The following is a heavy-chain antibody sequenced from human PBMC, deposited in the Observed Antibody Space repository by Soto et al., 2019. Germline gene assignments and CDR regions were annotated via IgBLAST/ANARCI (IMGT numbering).Heavy chain of an antibody. J-gene: IGHJ3*02. CDR3: ARDRSDDLHSFDAFHX. Sequence: SETLSLTCTVSGGSVSIGSHYWSWIRQPPGKGLEWIAYIYNSGSTDYNPSLKSRVRISVDLSKNQFSLRLDSVTAVDTAVYYCARDRSDDLHSFDAFHXWGPGTMVTVS. V-gene: IGHV4-61*01. CDR2: IYNSGST. CDR1: GGSVSIGSHY.